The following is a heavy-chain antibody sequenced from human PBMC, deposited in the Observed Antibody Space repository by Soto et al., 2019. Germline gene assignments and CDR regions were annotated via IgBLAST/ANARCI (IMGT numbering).Heavy chain of an antibody. CDR2: ISFDGSNE. D-gene: IGHD2-2*01. V-gene: IGHV3-30*18. J-gene: IGHJ4*02. Sequence: HPGGSLRLSCAASGFTFSSHGMHWLRQAPGKGLEWVTVISFDGSNEYYADSVRGRFTIFRDNSKNTLYLQMNSLRAEDTAVYYCAKERMEQYQVLPFFDHWGQGTLVTVSS. CDR3: AKERMEQYQVLPFFDH. CDR1: GFTFSSHG.